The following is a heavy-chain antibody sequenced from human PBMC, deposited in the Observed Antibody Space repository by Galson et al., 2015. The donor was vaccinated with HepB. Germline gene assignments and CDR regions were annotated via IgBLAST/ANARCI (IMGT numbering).Heavy chain of an antibody. V-gene: IGHV7-4-1*02. CDR2: MNTNTGKP. CDR1: GYTFTDYV. CDR3: ARSPLRFLDWLPYYDYYYMDV. J-gene: IGHJ6*03. Sequence: SVKVSCKASGYTFTDYVVNWVRQAPGQGLEWMGWMNTNTGKPTYAPGFAGRFVLPLDTSVTTAYLQISSLETDDTAVYYCARSPLRFLDWLPYYDYYYMDVWGEGTTVTVSS. D-gene: IGHD3-3*01.